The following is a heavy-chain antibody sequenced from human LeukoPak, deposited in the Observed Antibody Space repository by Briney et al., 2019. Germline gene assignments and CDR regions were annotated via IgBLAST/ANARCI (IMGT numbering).Heavy chain of an antibody. V-gene: IGHV1-2*02. CDR1: GYTFTGYY. CDR2: INPNSGGT. Sequence: ASVKVSCKASGYTFTGYYMHWVRQAPGQGLEWMGWINPNSGGTNYAQKFQGRVTMTRDTSISTAYMELSRLRSDDTAVYYCARQDGHYYDSSGHHPADWFDPWGQGTLVTVSS. CDR3: ARQDGHYYDSSGHHPADWFDP. D-gene: IGHD3-22*01. J-gene: IGHJ5*02.